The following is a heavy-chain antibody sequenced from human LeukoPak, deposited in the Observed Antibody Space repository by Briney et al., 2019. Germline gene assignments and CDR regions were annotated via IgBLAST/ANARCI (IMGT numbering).Heavy chain of an antibody. Sequence: PGRSLRLSCAASGFTFSSYGMHWVRQAPGKGLEWVAVIWYDGSNKYYADSVKGRFTISRDNSKNTLYLQMNSLRAEDTAVYYCARASGGYIKGFFDYWGQGTLVTVSS. J-gene: IGHJ4*02. V-gene: IGHV3-30*19. CDR2: IWYDGSNK. CDR1: GFTFSSYG. CDR3: ARASGGYIKGFFDY. D-gene: IGHD5-12*01.